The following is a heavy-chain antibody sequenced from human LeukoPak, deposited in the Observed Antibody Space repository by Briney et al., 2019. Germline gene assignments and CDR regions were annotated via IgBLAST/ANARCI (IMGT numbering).Heavy chain of an antibody. D-gene: IGHD4-11*01. CDR3: AKATVASSSSNWFDP. CDR1: GFPLSSYT. CDR2: ISGSNNST. V-gene: IGHV3-23*01. Sequence: GGSLRLSCAASGFPLSSYTMSWVRQAPGKGLEWVSGISGSNNSTYYADSVKGRFTISRDNSKNTLYLLMNSLRAEDTAVYYCAKATVASSSSNWFDPWGQGTLVTVSS. J-gene: IGHJ5*02.